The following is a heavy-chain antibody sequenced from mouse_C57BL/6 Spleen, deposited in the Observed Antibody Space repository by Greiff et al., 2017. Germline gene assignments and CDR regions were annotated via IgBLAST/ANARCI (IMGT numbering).Heavy chain of an antibody. CDR3: ARRGYGNCGWFAY. J-gene: IGHJ3*01. V-gene: IGHV1-9*01. Sequence: VQLQQSGAELMKPGASVKLSCKASGYTFTGYWIDWVKQRPGHGLEWIGEIVPGSGSTNYNEKFKGQATFTADTSSNTAYMQLSKLTTEDSAIYYGARRGYGNCGWFAYWGQGTLVTVSA. CDR1: GYTFTGYW. D-gene: IGHD2-1*01. CDR2: IVPGSGST.